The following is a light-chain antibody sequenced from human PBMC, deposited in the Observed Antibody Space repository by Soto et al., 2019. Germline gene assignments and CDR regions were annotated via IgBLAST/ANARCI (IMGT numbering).Light chain of an antibody. J-gene: IGKJ3*01. V-gene: IGKV1-39*01. Sequence: DIQMTQSPSSLSASVGDRVTITCRASQSIRSYLNWYQQKPGKAPTLLIYAASSLQCGVPSRFSGSGSGTDFALTISILQPEDFATYYCQQSYSTPRFGPGTKVDIK. CDR3: QQSYSTPR. CDR2: AAS. CDR1: QSIRSY.